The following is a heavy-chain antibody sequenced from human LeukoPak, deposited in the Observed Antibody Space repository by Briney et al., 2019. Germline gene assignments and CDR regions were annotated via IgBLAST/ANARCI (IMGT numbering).Heavy chain of an antibody. V-gene: IGHV1-2*02. Sequence: ASVTVSCKASGYTFTGYYMHWVRQAPGQGLEWMGWINPNSGGTNYAQKFQGRVTMTRDTSISTAYMELSRLRSDDTAVYYCARVGVSAAAYYFDYWGQGTLVTVSS. CDR1: GYTFTGYY. D-gene: IGHD3-16*01. CDR2: INPNSGGT. CDR3: ARVGVSAAAYYFDY. J-gene: IGHJ4*02.